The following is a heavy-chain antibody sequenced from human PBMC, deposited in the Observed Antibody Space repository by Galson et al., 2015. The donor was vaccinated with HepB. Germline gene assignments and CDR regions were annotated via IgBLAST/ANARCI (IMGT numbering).Heavy chain of an antibody. CDR1: GYTFDTYG. V-gene: IGHV1-18*01. CDR2: IRVSNGNT. CDR3: ARDDLIVVANPDN. J-gene: IGHJ4*02. Sequence: SVKVSCKAVGYTFDTYGITWVRQAPGQGLEWMGWIRVSNGNTTYAQKFQDRVTMTADRGTRTAYMEVTSLRSEDTAVYYCARDDLIVVANPDNWGQATLVIVSS. D-gene: IGHD1-26*01.